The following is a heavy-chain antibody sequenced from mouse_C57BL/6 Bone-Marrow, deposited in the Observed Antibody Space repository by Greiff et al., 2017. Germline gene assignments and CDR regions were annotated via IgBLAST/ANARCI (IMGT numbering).Heavy chain of an antibody. J-gene: IGHJ4*01. Sequence: VQLKQSGAELVRPGASVKLSCTASGFNIKDDYMHWVKQRPEQGLEWIGWIDPENGDTEYASKFQGKATITADTSSNTAYLQLSSLTSEDTAVYYCTTEVTTNYAMDYWGQGTSVTVSS. V-gene: IGHV14-4*01. D-gene: IGHD1-1*01. CDR1: GFNIKDDY. CDR3: TTEVTTNYAMDY. CDR2: IDPENGDT.